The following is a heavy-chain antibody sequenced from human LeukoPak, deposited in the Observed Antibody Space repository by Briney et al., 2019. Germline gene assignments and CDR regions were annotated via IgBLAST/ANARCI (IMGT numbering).Heavy chain of an antibody. D-gene: IGHD3-10*01. J-gene: IGHJ4*01. CDR3: ASRVYGLGSLNY. Sequence: SETLSLTCTVSGDSISSTSYYWDWIRQPPGKGLEWIGSIYNSGTTYYNPSLKSRVTISVDTSKNQFSLKVSSVTAADTAVYYCASRVYGLGSLNYWGQGTLVTVSS. V-gene: IGHV4-39*01. CDR2: IYNSGTT. CDR1: GDSISSTSYY.